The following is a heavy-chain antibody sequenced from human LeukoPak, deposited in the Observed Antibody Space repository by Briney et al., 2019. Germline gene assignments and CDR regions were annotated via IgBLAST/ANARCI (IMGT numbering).Heavy chain of an antibody. V-gene: IGHV1-69*13. D-gene: IGHD4-17*01. Sequence: SVKVSCKASGGSFSSYAISWVRQAPGQGLEWMGGIIPMLGTPKYAQKFQGRVTITADEFTSTVYMELSSLRSEDTAVYYCARATVTSFNWFDPWGQGTLVTVSS. CDR1: GGSFSSYA. CDR3: ARATVTSFNWFDP. J-gene: IGHJ5*02. CDR2: IIPMLGTP.